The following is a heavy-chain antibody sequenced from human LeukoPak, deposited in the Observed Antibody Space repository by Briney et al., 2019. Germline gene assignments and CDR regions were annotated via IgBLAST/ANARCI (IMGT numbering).Heavy chain of an antibody. D-gene: IGHD6-19*01. CDR3: ARYSSGLIYYFDY. Sequence: SETLSLTCAVYGGSFSGYYWSWMRQPPGKGLEGIGEINHSGSTNYSPSLKSRITISVDTSKNQFSLKLSSVTAADTAVYYCARYSSGLIYYFDYWGQGTLVTVSS. CDR1: GGSFSGYY. J-gene: IGHJ4*02. CDR2: INHSGST. V-gene: IGHV4-34*01.